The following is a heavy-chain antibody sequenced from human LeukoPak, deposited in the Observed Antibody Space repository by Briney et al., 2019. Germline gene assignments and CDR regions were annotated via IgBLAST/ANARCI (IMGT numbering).Heavy chain of an antibody. D-gene: IGHD6-13*01. CDR2: IKQDGSEK. Sequence: PGGSLRLSCAASGFTFSSYAMSWVRQAPGKGLEWVANIKQDGSEKYYMDSVKGRFTISRDNAKNSLYLQMNSLRAEDTAVYFCARDQTYSSSWLPDYWGQGTLVTVSS. CDR1: GFTFSSYA. V-gene: IGHV3-7*01. J-gene: IGHJ4*02. CDR3: ARDQTYSSSWLPDY.